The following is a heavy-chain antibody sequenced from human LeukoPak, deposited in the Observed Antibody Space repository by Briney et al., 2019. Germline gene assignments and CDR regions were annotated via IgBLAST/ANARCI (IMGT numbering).Heavy chain of an antibody. CDR1: GYSFSNYW. CDR3: ARSSRYSGYDLDY. J-gene: IGHJ4*02. CDR2: IYPGDSDT. Sequence: GESLKISCKGSGYSFSNYWIGWVRQMPGKGLEWMGIIYPGDSDTRYSPSFQGQVTISADKSISTAYLQWSSLKASDTAMYYCARSSRYSGYDLDYWGQGTLVTVSS. V-gene: IGHV5-51*01. D-gene: IGHD5-12*01.